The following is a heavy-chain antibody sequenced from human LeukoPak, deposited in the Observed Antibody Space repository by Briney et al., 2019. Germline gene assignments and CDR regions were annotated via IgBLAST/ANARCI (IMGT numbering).Heavy chain of an antibody. V-gene: IGHV4-38-2*02. CDR1: GYSISSSYY. J-gene: IGHJ4*02. D-gene: IGHD2-21*02. CDR3: ARSCGGDCYTLNY. CDR2: IYHSGNT. Sequence: SETLSLTCTVSGYSISSSYYWGWIRQPPGKGLEWIGSIYHSGNTYYNPSLKSRVTISVDTSKNQFSLKLSSVTAADTAVYYCARSCGGDCYTLNYWGQGTLVTVSS.